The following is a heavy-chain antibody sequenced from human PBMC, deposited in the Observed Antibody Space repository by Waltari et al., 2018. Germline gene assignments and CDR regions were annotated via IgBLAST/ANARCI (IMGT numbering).Heavy chain of an antibody. CDR3: VRGGTGMQRVESLDY. V-gene: IGHV3-21*01. D-gene: IGHD3-9*01. Sequence: EVQLVESGGGLVKPGGSLRLSCAASGFTFHTYSMNWVRQAPGKGLEWVSSISDTSTYIYYAVSLRGRFTTSRDNAKNSLYLQLNSLRAEDTAVYYCVRGGTGMQRVESLDYWGQGILVTVSS. CDR2: ISDTSTYI. J-gene: IGHJ4*02. CDR1: GFTFHTYS.